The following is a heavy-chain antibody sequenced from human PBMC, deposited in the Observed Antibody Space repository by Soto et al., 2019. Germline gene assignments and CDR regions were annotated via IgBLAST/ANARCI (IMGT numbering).Heavy chain of an antibody. Sequence: QVQLQESGPGLVKPSETLSLTCTVSGGSISSYYWSWIRQPPGKGLEWIGYIYYSGSTNYNPSLTSRVTIAVDPSKQTFSRRLSSVTAADTAVYYCARVGAAFDYWGQGTLVTVSS. V-gene: IGHV4-59*01. D-gene: IGHD3-16*01. CDR1: GGSISSYY. CDR3: ARVGAAFDY. J-gene: IGHJ4*02. CDR2: IYYSGST.